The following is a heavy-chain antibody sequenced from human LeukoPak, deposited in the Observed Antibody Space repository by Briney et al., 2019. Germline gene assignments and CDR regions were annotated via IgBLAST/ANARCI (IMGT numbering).Heavy chain of an antibody. D-gene: IGHD6-19*01. CDR2: MNPNSGNT. CDR3: ARGREAGFDY. V-gene: IGHV1-8*02. J-gene: IGHJ4*02. CDR1: GGTFSSYA. Sequence: ASVKVSCKASGGTFSSYAISWVRQAPGQGLEWMGWMNPNSGNTGYAQKFQGRVTMTRNTSISTAYMELSSLRSEDTAVYYCARGREAGFDYWGQGTLVTVSS.